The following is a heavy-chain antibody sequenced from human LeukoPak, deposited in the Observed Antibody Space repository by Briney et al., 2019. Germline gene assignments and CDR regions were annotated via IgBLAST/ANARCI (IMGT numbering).Heavy chain of an antibody. CDR3: AKDAGDYGDYGGFEGYNWFDP. J-gene: IGHJ5*02. Sequence: GGSLRLSCAASGFTFSSYAMSWVRQAPGKGLEWVSAISGSGGSTYYADSVKGRFTISRDNSKNTLYLQMNSLRAEDTAVYYCAKDAGDYGDYGGFEGYNWFDPWGQGTLVTVSS. CDR1: GFTFSSYA. V-gene: IGHV3-23*01. D-gene: IGHD4-17*01. CDR2: ISGSGGST.